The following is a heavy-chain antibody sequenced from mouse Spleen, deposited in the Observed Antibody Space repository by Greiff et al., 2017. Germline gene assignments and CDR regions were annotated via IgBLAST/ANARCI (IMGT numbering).Heavy chain of an antibody. CDR3: ARWRPQGWYFDV. CDR2: IYPGDGDT. D-gene: IGHD3-2*02. V-gene: IGHV1-82*01. CDR1: GYAFSSSW. J-gene: IGHJ1*01. Sequence: QVQLQQSGPELVKPGASVKISCKASGYAFSSSWMNWVKQRPGKGLEWIGRIYPGDGDTNYNGKFKGKATLTADKSSSTAYMQLSSLTSEDSAVYFCARWRPQGWYFDVWGAGTTVTVSS.